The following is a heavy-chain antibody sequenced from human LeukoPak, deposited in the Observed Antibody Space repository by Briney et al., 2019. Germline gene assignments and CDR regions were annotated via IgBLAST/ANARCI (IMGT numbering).Heavy chain of an antibody. J-gene: IGHJ4*02. D-gene: IGHD5-12*01. CDR1: GGSFSGYY. V-gene: IGHV4-34*01. CDR3: AKLASGGYVPTRDY. CDR2: INHSGST. Sequence: SETLSLTCAVYGGSFSGYYWSWIRQPPGKGLEWIGEINHSGSTNCNPSLKSRVTISVDTSKNQFSLKLSSVTAADTAVYYCAKLASGGYVPTRDYWGQGTLVTVSS.